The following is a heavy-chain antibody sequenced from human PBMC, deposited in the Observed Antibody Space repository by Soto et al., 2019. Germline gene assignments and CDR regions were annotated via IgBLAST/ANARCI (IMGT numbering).Heavy chain of an antibody. V-gene: IGHV4-30-4*01. D-gene: IGHD1-1*01. CDR1: GGSISTDDHY. CDR2: VYYSGTT. J-gene: IGHJ4*02. CDR3: ATLRSRWNIDY. Sequence: VXLQESGPGLVKPSQTLSLTCTVSGGSISTDDHYWSWIRQSPGKGLEWIGYVYYSGTTHYNPSLKSRLFISLDTSKNHFSLQLTSVTAADTAVYYCATLRSRWNIDYWGQGTLVTVSS.